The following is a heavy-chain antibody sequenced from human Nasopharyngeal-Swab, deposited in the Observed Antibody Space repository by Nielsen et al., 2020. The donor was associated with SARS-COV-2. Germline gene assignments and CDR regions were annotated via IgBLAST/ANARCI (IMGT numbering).Heavy chain of an antibody. J-gene: IGHJ3*02. D-gene: IGHD5-18*01. CDR3: ARDLTPMVIIYAFDM. Sequence: WIRQPPGKGLEWVAVIWHDGSNKYYADSVKGRFTISRGNSKNTLYLQMNSLRAEDTAVYYCARDLTPMVIIYAFDMWGQGTMVTVSS. V-gene: IGHV3-33*01. CDR2: IWHDGSNK.